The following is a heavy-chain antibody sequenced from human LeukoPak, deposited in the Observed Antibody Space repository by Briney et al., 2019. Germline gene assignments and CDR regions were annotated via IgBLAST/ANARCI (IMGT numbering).Heavy chain of an antibody. D-gene: IGHD3-10*01. CDR3: ARNAGTTRYYYGSGSSNWFDP. CDR2: INHSGGT. J-gene: IGHJ5*02. CDR1: GGSFSGYY. Sequence: SETLSLTCAVYGGSFSGYYWSWIRQPPGKGLEWIGEINHSGGTNYNPSLKSRVTISVDTSKNQFSLKLSSVTAADTAVYYCARNAGTTRYYYGSGSSNWFDPWGQGTLVTVSS. V-gene: IGHV4-34*01.